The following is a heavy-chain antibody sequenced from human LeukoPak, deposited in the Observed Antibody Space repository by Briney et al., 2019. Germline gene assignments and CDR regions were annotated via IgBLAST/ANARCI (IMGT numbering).Heavy chain of an antibody. V-gene: IGHV4-39*02. CDR1: GGSISSSSYY. CDR2: IYYSGST. D-gene: IGHD3-10*01. CDR3: ARDKPYGSGSFDY. Sequence: PSETLSLTCTVSGGSISSSSYYWGWIRQPPGKGLEWIGSIYYSGSTYYNPSLKSRVTISVDTSKNQFSLKLSSVTAADTAVYYCARDKPYGSGSFDYWGQGTLVTVSS. J-gene: IGHJ4*02.